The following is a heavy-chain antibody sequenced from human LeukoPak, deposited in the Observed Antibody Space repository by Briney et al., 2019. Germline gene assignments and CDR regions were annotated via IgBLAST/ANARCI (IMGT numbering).Heavy chain of an antibody. D-gene: IGHD4-11*01. J-gene: IGHJ5*02. CDR2: ISSSSSDI. CDR1: GFTFSSYS. V-gene: IGHV3-21*01. Sequence: GGSLRLSCAASGFTFSSYSMNWVRQAPGKGLEWVSSISSSSSDIYYADSVKGRFTISRDNAKNSLYLQMNSLRAEDTAVYYCARDFAVTTSDWFDPWGQGTLVTVSS. CDR3: ARDFAVTTSDWFDP.